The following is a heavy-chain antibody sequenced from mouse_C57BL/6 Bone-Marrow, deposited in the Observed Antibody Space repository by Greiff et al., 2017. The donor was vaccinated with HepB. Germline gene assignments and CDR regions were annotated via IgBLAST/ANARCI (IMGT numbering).Heavy chain of an antibody. CDR1: GFSLTSYA. V-gene: IGHV2-9-1*01. D-gene: IGHD2-2*01. CDR3: ARGIYDGSFYWYFDV. J-gene: IGHJ1*03. CDR2: IWTGGGT. Sequence: QVQLKQSGPGLVAPSQSLSITCTVSGFSLTSYAISWVRQPPGKGLEWLGVIWTGGGTNYNSALKSRLSISKDNSKSQVFLKMNSLQTDDTARYYCARGIYDGSFYWYFDVWGTGTTVTVSS.